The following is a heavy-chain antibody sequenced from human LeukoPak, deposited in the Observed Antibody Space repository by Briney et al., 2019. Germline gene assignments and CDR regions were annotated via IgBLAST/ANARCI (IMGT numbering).Heavy chain of an antibody. J-gene: IGHJ6*03. V-gene: IGHV4-59*01. CDR2: ISYSGST. Sequence: SETLSLTCTVSGGSISRYYWSWIRQPPGKGLEWLGFISYSGSTNCNPSLKSRVTMSVDTSKNQFSLKLSSVTAADTAVYNCARGAAVAGKYYYYMDVWGKGTTVTVSS. CDR1: GGSISRYY. CDR3: ARGAAVAGKYYYYMDV. D-gene: IGHD6-19*01.